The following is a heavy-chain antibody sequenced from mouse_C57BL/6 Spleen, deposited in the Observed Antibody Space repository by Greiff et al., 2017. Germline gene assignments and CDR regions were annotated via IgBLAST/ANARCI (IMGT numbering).Heavy chain of an antibody. CDR2: IDPSDSYT. Sequence: VQLQQPGAELVRPGTSVKLSCKASGYTFTSYWMHWVKQRPGQGLEWIGVIDPSDSYTNYNQKFKGKATLTVDTSSSTAYMQLSSLTSEDSAVYYCAREGVRRYFDVWGTGTTVTVSS. D-gene: IGHD1-2*01. V-gene: IGHV1-59*01. CDR1: GYTFTSYW. CDR3: AREGVRRYFDV. J-gene: IGHJ1*03.